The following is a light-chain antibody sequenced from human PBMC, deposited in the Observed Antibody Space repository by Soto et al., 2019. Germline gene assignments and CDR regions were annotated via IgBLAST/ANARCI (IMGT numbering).Light chain of an antibody. Sequence: DIQLTQSPSSLSASVGDRVTITCRASQYIRTKLSWYQHRPGTAPKLLIYGASLLQAGVPTRFSAGGSGTEFTLTISGLQRDDFATYYCQQSYNKSPLTFGGGTKVDIK. J-gene: IGKJ4*01. V-gene: IGKV1-39*01. CDR2: GAS. CDR3: QQSYNKSPLT. CDR1: QYIRTK.